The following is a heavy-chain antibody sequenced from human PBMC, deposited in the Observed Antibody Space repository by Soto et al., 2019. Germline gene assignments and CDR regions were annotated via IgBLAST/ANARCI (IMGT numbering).Heavy chain of an antibody. V-gene: IGHV3-15*01. CDR1: GFTFSNAW. Sequence: EVQLVESGGGLVKPGGSLRLSCAASGFTFSNAWTSWVRQAPGKGLEWVGRIKSKTDGGTTDYAAPVKGRFTISRDDSKNTLYLQMNSLKTEDTAVYYCNTIWGYFHPFYFDYWGQRTLVTVSS. CDR2: IKSKTDGGTT. D-gene: IGHD3-16*01. J-gene: IGHJ4*02. CDR3: NTIWGYFHPFYFDY.